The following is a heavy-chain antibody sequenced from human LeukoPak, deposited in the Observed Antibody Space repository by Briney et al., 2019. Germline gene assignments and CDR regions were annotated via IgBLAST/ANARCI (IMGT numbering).Heavy chain of an antibody. CDR3: ARSGSGYFDY. Sequence: GGSLRLSCAASGITLSIYWMSWVRQAPGKGLERVANIKQDGSEKYYVDSVRGRFTISRDNAKNSLYLQMNNLRAEDTAVYYCARSGSGYFDYWGQGTLVTVSS. CDR2: IKQDGSEK. CDR1: GITLSIYW. J-gene: IGHJ4*02. V-gene: IGHV3-7*03.